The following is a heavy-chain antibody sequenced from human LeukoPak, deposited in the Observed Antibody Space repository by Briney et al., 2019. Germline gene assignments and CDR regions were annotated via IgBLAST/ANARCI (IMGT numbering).Heavy chain of an antibody. J-gene: IGHJ4*02. CDR3: AREVGGAFDY. Sequence: SETLSLTCTVSGGSISSYYWSWIRQPPGKGLEWIGYIYYSGSTNYNPSLKSRVTISVDTSKNQFSLKLSSVTAADTAVYYCAREVGGAFDYWGQGALVTVSS. CDR1: GGSISSYY. V-gene: IGHV4-59*01. D-gene: IGHD3-16*01. CDR2: IYYSGST.